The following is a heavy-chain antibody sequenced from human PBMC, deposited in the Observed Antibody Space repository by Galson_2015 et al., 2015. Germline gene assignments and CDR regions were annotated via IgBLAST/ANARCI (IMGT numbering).Heavy chain of an antibody. D-gene: IGHD5-24*01. CDR2: IRSKAYGGTT. CDR3: TRIIRGDGYDYYYGMDV. Sequence: SLRLSCAASGFSFGDYDMSWSRQAPGKGLEWVGFIRSKAYGGTTEYAASMKGRVTISRDDSKSIAYLQMNSLKTEDTAVYYCTRIIRGDGYDYYYGMDVWGQGTTVTVSS. J-gene: IGHJ6*02. CDR1: GFSFGDYD. V-gene: IGHV3-49*03.